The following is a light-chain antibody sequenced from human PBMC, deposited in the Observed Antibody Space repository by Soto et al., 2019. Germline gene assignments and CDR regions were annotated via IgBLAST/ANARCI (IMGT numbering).Light chain of an antibody. CDR2: EVS. CDR1: SSDIGAYNY. CDR3: NSYTSSSARV. V-gene: IGLV2-14*01. J-gene: IGLJ3*02. Sequence: QPASVSGSPGQSITISCTGTSSDIGAYNYVSWYQQHPGKAPKLMIYEVSNRPSGVSNRFSGSKSGNTASLTISGLQAEDEADYYCNSYTSSSARVFGGGTKATVL.